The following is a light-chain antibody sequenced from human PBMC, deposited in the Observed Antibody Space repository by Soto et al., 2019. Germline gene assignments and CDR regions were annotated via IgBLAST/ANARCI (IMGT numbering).Light chain of an antibody. V-gene: IGLV2-23*01. CDR1: SNDFGSRNF. J-gene: IGLJ3*02. CDR2: EAT. CDR3: CSYAGGTTWV. Sequence: QSALTQPASVSGSPGQSITISCTGSSNDFGSRNFVSWYQQRPNKAPKLIIFEATKRPSGVSVRFSASKSGYTASLTISGLRAEDEADYYCCSYAGGTTWVFGGGTKLTVL.